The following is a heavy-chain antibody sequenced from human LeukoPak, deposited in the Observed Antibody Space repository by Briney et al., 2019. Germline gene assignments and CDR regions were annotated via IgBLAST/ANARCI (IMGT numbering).Heavy chain of an antibody. CDR2: IYYSGST. V-gene: IGHV4-39*01. Sequence: SETLSLTCTVSGGSISNSSYYWGWIRQPPGKGLEWIGSIYYSGSTYYNPSLKSRVTISVDTSKNQFSLKLSSVTAADTAVYYCARHGGSYDSSGYYYVVPRDYYYYGMDVWGQGTTVTVSS. CDR3: ARHGGSYDSSGYYYVVPRDYYYYGMDV. J-gene: IGHJ6*02. D-gene: IGHD3-22*01. CDR1: GGSISNSSYY.